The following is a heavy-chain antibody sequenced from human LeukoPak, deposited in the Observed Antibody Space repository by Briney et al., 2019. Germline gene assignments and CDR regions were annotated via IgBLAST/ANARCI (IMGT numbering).Heavy chain of an antibody. CDR1: GCTFTSYG. J-gene: IGHJ4*02. CDR3: ARGPAAAGTSGHVDY. V-gene: IGHV1-18*04. D-gene: IGHD6-13*01. CDR2: ISAYNGNT. Sequence: ASVKVSCKASGCTFTSYGISWVRQAPGQGLEWMGWISAYNGNTNYAQKLQGRVTMTTDTSTSTAYMELRSLRSDDTAVYYCARGPAAAGTSGHVDYWGQGTLVTVSS.